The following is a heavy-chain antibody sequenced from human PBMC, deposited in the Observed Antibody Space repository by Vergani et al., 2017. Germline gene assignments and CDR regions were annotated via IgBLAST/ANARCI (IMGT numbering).Heavy chain of an antibody. CDR1: GYTFSTYG. CDR3: ARDLIEYDSYVRSVY. J-gene: IGHJ1*01. D-gene: IGHD3-16*01. CDR2: ISAYNGNT. V-gene: IGHV1-18*01. Sequence: QVQLVQSGAEVKKPGASVKVSCKASGYTFSTYGISWVRQAPGQGLEWMGWISAYNGNTNYPEKFQGRLTMTTDTSTRTAYMELRRLRSDDTADYYCARDLIEYDSYVRSVYWGPGTLVTVSS.